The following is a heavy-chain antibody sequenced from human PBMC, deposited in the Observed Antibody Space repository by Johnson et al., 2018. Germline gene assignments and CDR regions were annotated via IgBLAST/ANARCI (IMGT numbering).Heavy chain of an antibody. D-gene: IGHD6-13*01. V-gene: IGHV3-23*04. CDR3: ARVVGSSRYVTFDI. CDR2: ISGSGGST. J-gene: IGHJ3*02. CDR1: GFTFSSYG. Sequence: VQLVQSGGVVVQPGRSLRLSCAASGFTFSSYGMHWVRQAPGKGLEWVSTISGSGGSTYYADSVTGPLTISREKSTNTLSVKMNSLTAEDTAVYSCARVVGSSRYVTFDIWGQGTRVTVSS.